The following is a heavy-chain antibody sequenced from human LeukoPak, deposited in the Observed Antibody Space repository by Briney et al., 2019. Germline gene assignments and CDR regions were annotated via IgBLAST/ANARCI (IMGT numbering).Heavy chain of an antibody. CDR2: ISGSGGST. CDR1: GFTFSSYA. CDR3: ARCGSYSPYLYFDY. D-gene: IGHD1-26*01. V-gene: IGHV3-23*01. J-gene: IGHJ4*02. Sequence: PGGSLRLSCAASGFTFSSYAMSWVRQAPGKGLEWVSAISGSGGSTYYADSVKGRFTISRDNSKNTLYLQMNSLRAEDTAVYYCARCGSYSPYLYFDYWGQGTLVTVSS.